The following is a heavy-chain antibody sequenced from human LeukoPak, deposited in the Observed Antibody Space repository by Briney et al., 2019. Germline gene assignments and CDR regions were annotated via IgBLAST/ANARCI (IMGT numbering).Heavy chain of an antibody. Sequence: LSLTCAVYGGSFSGYYWSWIRQAPGKGLEWVSYISSSSSYTNYADPVKGRFTISRDNAKNSLYLQMNSLRAEDTAVYYCARRGTTYCTVDSCHPNWFDPWGQGTLVTVSS. CDR3: ARRGTTYCTVDSCHPNWFDP. V-gene: IGHV3-11*03. D-gene: IGHD2-15*01. J-gene: IGHJ5*02. CDR1: GGSFSGYY. CDR2: ISSSSSYT.